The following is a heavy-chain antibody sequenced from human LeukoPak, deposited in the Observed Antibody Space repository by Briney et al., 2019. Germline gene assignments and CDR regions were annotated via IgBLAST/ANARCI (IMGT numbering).Heavy chain of an antibody. D-gene: IGHD3-10*01. Sequence: PSETLSLTCTVSGGSISSYYWSWIRQPPGKGLEWIGYIYYSGSTNYNPSLKSRVTISVDTCKNQFSLKLSSVTAADTAVYYCARMGSYYGSGPDAFDIWGQGTMVTVSS. V-gene: IGHV4-59*01. CDR3: ARMGSYYGSGPDAFDI. CDR2: IYYSGST. J-gene: IGHJ3*02. CDR1: GGSISSYY.